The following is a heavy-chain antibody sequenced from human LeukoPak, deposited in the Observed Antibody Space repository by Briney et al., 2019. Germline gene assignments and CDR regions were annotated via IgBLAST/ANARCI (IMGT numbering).Heavy chain of an antibody. CDR1: GFTFDDYG. Sequence: GGSLRLSCAASGFTFDDYGISWVRQAPGKGLEWVSSINWNGGSTGYADSVKGRFTISRDNAKNSLYLQMNSLRVEDTAVYYCARNAYDMWGQGTMVTVSS. CDR2: INWNGGST. CDR3: ARNAYDM. V-gene: IGHV3-20*04. J-gene: IGHJ3*02.